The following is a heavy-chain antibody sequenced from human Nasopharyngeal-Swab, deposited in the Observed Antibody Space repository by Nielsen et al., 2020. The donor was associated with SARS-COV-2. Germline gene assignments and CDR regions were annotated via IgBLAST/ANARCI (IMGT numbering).Heavy chain of an antibody. Sequence: SETLSLTCAVYGGSFSGYYWSWIRQPPGKGLEWIGEINHSGSTNYNPSLKSRVTISVDTSKNQFSLKLSSETAADTAVYYCARGLNGGHWGQGTRVTVSS. V-gene: IGHV4-34*01. J-gene: IGHJ4*02. CDR2: INHSGST. CDR3: ARGLNGGH. D-gene: IGHD3-16*01. CDR1: GGSFSGYY.